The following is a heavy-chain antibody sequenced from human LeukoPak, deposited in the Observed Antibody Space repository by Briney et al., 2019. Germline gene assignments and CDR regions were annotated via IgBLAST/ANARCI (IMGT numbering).Heavy chain of an antibody. J-gene: IGHJ6*02. Sequence: GGSLRLSCAASGFTFSSYSMNWVRQAPGKGLEWVSSISSSSSYIYYADSVKGRFTISRDNAKNSLYLQMNSLRSEDTAVYYCATDQATFYGDYVHLDYTYSYGPDVWGQGTTVTVSS. D-gene: IGHD4-17*01. CDR2: ISSSSSYI. CDR3: ATDQATFYGDYVHLDYTYSYGPDV. CDR1: GFTFSSYS. V-gene: IGHV3-21*03.